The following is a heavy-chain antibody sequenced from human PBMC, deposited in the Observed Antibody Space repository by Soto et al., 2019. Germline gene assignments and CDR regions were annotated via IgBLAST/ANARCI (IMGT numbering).Heavy chain of an antibody. Sequence: SVKVTCKASGGTFSSYAISWVRQAPGQGLEWMGGIIPIFGTANYAQKFQGRVTITADKSTSTAYMELSSLRSEDTAVYYCARVEDSSSWYYFDYWGQGTLVTVSS. J-gene: IGHJ4*02. CDR2: IIPIFGTA. CDR3: ARVEDSSSWYYFDY. CDR1: GGTFSSYA. D-gene: IGHD6-13*01. V-gene: IGHV1-69*06.